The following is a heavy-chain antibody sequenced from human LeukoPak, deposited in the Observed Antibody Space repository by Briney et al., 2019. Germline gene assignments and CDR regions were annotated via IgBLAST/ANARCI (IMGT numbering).Heavy chain of an antibody. Sequence: GGSLRLSCAASGFTFSSYAMSWVRQAPGKGLEWVANINQDGSAKYFVDSVKGRFTISRDNAKDSMYLQMNSLRAEDTAVYYCARWEIRGTAHKLDYWGQGTLVTVSS. V-gene: IGHV3-7*01. CDR1: GFTFSSYA. CDR3: ARWEIRGTAHKLDY. D-gene: IGHD1-7*01. J-gene: IGHJ4*02. CDR2: INQDGSAK.